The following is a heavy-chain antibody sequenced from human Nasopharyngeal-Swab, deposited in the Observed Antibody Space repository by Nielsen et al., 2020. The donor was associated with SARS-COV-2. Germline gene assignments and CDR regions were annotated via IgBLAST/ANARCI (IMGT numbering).Heavy chain of an antibody. CDR3: ARSTYGDADDAFDI. J-gene: IGHJ3*02. D-gene: IGHD4-17*01. V-gene: IGHV3-11*03. Sequence: GESLKISCAASGFTFSDYYMSWIRQAPGKGLEWVSYISSSSSYTNYADSVKGRFTISRDNAKNSLYLQMNSLGAEDTAVYYCARSTYGDADDAFDIWGQGTMVTVSS. CDR2: ISSSSSYT. CDR1: GFTFSDYY.